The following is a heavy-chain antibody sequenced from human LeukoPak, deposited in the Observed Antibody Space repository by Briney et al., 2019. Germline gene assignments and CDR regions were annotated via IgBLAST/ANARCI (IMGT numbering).Heavy chain of an antibody. CDR1: GGSISSGGYY. CDR2: IYYSGST. V-gene: IGHV4-31*03. Sequence: SETLSLTCTVSGGSISSGGYYWSWIRQHPGKGLEWIGYIYYSGSTYYNPSLKSRVTISVYTSKNQFSLKLSSVTAADTAVYYCARAGRGYCSSTSCEYNWFDPWGQGTLVTVSS. D-gene: IGHD2-2*01. CDR3: ARAGRGYCSSTSCEYNWFDP. J-gene: IGHJ5*02.